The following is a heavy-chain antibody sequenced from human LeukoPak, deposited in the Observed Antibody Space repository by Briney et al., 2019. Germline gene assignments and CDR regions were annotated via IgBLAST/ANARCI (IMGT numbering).Heavy chain of an antibody. D-gene: IGHD3-22*01. V-gene: IGHV3-21*01. J-gene: IGHJ5*02. CDR3: ARGAIYDSSGYRWFDP. Sequence: GGSLRLSCAASGFTFSTYTMNWVRQAPGKGLEWVSSISSSGSYIDYADSVKGRFTISRDNAKNSLCLQMNSLGVEDTAVYYCARGAIYDSSGYRWFDPWGQGTLVTVSS. CDR2: ISSSGSYI. CDR1: GFTFSTYT.